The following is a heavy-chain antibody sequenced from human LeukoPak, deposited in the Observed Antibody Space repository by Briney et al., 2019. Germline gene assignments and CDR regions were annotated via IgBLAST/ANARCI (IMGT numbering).Heavy chain of an antibody. V-gene: IGHV4-34*01. J-gene: IGHJ4*02. CDR1: GGSFSDYY. CDR2: INHSGST. D-gene: IGHD6-13*01. CDR3: ARGGGSSWYVDY. Sequence: SETLSLTCAVYGGSFSDYYWSWIRQPPGKGLEWIGEINHSGSTNYNPSLKSRVTISVDTSKNQFSLKLSSVTAADTAVYYCARGGGSSWYVDYWGQGTLVTVSS.